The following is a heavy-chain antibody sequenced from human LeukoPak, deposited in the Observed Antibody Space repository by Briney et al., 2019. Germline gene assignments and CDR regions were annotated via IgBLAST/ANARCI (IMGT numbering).Heavy chain of an antibody. CDR2: IYNGVPT. CDR3: VQSTGWPGFDY. V-gene: IGHV4-4*09. J-gene: IGHJ4*02. Sequence: PSETLSLICTTSGAPISRFFWSWVRQPPGKALEWIGNIYNGVPTFFNPSLKSRVSISVDTSKGQFSLQLASVTAADTAVYYCVQSTGWPGFDYWGQGILVTVSS. D-gene: IGHD6-19*01. CDR1: GAPISRFF.